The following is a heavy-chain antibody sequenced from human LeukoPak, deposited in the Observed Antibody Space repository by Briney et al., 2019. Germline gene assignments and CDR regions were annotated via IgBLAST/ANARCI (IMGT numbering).Heavy chain of an antibody. CDR1: GLNFDDHA. CDR2: INWNGDSI. CDR3: ATHRSGSYVDALDI. D-gene: IGHD3-10*01. J-gene: IGHJ3*02. Sequence: GGSLRLSCAASGLNFDDHAMSWVRQGPGKGLEWVSGINWNGDSIGYVDSVKGRLTISRDNAKNSLYLQMNSLRAEDTALYYCATHRSGSYVDALDIWGQGTMVTVSS. V-gene: IGHV3-20*04.